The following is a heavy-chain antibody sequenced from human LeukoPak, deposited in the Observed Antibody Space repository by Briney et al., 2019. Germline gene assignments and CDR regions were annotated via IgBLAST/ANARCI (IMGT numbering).Heavy chain of an antibody. D-gene: IGHD2-21*02. CDR2: IYPGDSDA. J-gene: IGHJ4*02. V-gene: IGHV5-51*01. Sequence: GESLKISFKGSGXSFTNSCIGWVRQMPGKGLEWMGIIYPGDSDATYSPSFQGQVTLSADKSLTTAYLQWSSLEASDTAMYYCARLSGGAHCGGDCYFDYWGQGTLVTVSS. CDR1: GXSFTNSC. CDR3: ARLSGGAHCGGDCYFDY.